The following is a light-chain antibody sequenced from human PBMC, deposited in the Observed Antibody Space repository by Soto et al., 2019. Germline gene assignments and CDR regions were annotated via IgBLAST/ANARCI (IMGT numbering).Light chain of an antibody. CDR2: DVT. J-gene: IGLJ1*01. V-gene: IGLV2-11*01. Sequence: QRGLSEPRSVSASPGNSFTLSCAGTASDVGGYNYVSWYQHHPGKAPKLLIYDVTKRPSGVPDRFSGSKSGSTASLTISGLQAEEEADYYCCSYEATYTRYVFGTGTKVTVL. CDR1: ASDVGGYNY. CDR3: CSYEATYTRYV.